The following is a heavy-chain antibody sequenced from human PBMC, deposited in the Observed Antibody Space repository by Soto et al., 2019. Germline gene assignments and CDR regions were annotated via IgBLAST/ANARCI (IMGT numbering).Heavy chain of an antibody. D-gene: IGHD2-8*01. J-gene: IGHJ6*03. Sequence: TFSYYYMSWIRQAPGKGLEWVSYISSSGSTIYYADSVKGRFTISRDNAKNSLYLQMNSLRAEDTAVYYCAREILGYCTNGVCPFDYYYMDVWGKGTTVTVSS. V-gene: IGHV3-11*01. CDR1: TFSYYY. CDR3: AREILGYCTNGVCPFDYYYMDV. CDR2: ISSSGSTI.